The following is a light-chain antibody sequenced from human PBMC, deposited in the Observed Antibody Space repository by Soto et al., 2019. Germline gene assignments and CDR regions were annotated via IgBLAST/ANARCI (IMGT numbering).Light chain of an antibody. Sequence: EIVLTQSPATLSMSPGERDTLSCRASQSVSSYLAWYQQQPGQAPRLLIYDASNRATGIPARFSGSGSGTDFTLTISSLEPDDFAIHFCQQRNKCPLTFGGGTKVEIK. CDR3: QQRNKCPLT. J-gene: IGKJ4*01. V-gene: IGKV3-11*01. CDR2: DAS. CDR1: QSVSSY.